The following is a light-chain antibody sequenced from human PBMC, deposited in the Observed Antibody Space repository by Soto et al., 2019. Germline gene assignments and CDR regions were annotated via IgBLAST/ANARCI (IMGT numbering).Light chain of an antibody. CDR1: QSVFTN. J-gene: IGKJ2*01. CDR2: AAS. Sequence: EIVMTQSPATLSVSPGERVTLSCWASQSVFTNLAWSQHKPGQAPRLLIYAASTRATGIAARFSGSGSGTEFTLIISSLQSEDFAIYYCQQYNNWPYTFGQGTKLEIK. V-gene: IGKV3-15*01. CDR3: QQYNNWPYT.